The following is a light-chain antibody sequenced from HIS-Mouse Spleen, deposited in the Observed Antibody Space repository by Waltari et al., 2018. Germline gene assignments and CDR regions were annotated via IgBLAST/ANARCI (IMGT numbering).Light chain of an antibody. CDR3: QVWDSSSDHYV. CDR2: DDS. Sequence: SYVLTQPPSVSVAPGQTARITCGGNNTGSKSVHWYQQKPGQAPVLVVHDDSDRPSGVPERFSGSNSGNTATLTISRVEAGDEADYYCQVWDSSSDHYVFGTGTKVTVL. V-gene: IGLV3-21*02. CDR1: NTGSKS. J-gene: IGLJ1*01.